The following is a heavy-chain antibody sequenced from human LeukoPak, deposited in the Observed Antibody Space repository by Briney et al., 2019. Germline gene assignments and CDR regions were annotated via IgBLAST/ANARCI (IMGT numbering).Heavy chain of an antibody. Sequence: GASVKVSCKASGGTFSSYAISWVRQAPGQGLEWMGCINPNTGGTNYAQRFQGRVTITADESTSTAYMELSSLRSEDTAVYYCARSGYCSGGSCFAWFDYWGQGTLVTVSS. CDR3: ARSGYCSGGSCFAWFDY. V-gene: IGHV1-69*13. CDR1: GGTFSSYA. J-gene: IGHJ4*02. CDR2: INPNTGGT. D-gene: IGHD2-15*01.